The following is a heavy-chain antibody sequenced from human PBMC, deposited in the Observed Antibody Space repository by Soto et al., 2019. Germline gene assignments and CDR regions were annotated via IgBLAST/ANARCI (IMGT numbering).Heavy chain of an antibody. CDR3: AREVDSSGYYHYFDY. D-gene: IGHD3-22*01. CDR1: GGSISSGDYY. V-gene: IGHV4-30-4*01. CDR2: IYYSGST. J-gene: IGHJ4*02. Sequence: SETLSLTCTVSGGSISSGDYYWSWIRQPPGKGLEWIGYIYYSGSTYYNPSLKSRVTISVDTSKNQFSLKLSSVTAADTAVYYCAREVDSSGYYHYFDYWGQGTLVTVSS.